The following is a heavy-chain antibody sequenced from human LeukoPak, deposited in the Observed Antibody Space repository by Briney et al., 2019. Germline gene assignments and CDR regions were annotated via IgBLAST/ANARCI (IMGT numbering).Heavy chain of an antibody. J-gene: IGHJ6*03. D-gene: IGHD2-2*02. V-gene: IGHV1-69*13. CDR2: IIPIFGTA. CDR1: GGTFSSYA. CDR3: ARVVVVPAAINYCYYMDV. Sequence: ASVKVSCKASGGTFSSYAISWVRQAPGQGLEWMGGIIPIFGTANYAQKFQGRVTITADESTSTAYMELSSLRSEDTAVYYCARVVVVPAAINYCYYMDVWGKGTTVTVSS.